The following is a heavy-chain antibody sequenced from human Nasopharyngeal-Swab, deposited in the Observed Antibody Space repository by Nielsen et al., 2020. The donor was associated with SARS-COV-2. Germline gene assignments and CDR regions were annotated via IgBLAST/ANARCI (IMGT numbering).Heavy chain of an antibody. V-gene: IGHV3-21*01. Sequence: GGSLRLSCAASGFTFNNYNFNWVRQAPGKGLEWVPSISSSSSYIYYADSVKGRFTISRDNAKNSLYLQMTSLRAEDTAVYYCARDGLDYDFWSAYFMDVWGQGTTVTVSS. CDR1: GFTFNNYN. D-gene: IGHD3-3*01. CDR2: ISSSSSYI. J-gene: IGHJ6*02. CDR3: ARDGLDYDFWSAYFMDV.